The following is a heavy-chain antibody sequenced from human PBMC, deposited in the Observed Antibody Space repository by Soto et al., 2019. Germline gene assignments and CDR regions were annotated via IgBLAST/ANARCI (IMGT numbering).Heavy chain of an antibody. D-gene: IGHD2-21*01. CDR3: ARETLFEVGNWFDP. V-gene: IGHV4-30-4*01. J-gene: IGHJ5*02. Sequence: QVQLQESGPGLAKPSQTLSLTCTVSGGSISSGDYYWSWIRQPPGKGLEWIGYIYYSGSTYYNPSLKRRVTISVDTSKNQFSLKLSSVTAADTAVYYCARETLFEVGNWFDPWGQGTLVTVSS. CDR1: GGSISSGDYY. CDR2: IYYSGST.